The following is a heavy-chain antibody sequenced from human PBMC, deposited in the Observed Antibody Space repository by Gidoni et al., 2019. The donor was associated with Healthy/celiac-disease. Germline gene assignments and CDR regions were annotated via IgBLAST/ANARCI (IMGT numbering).Heavy chain of an antibody. V-gene: IGHV1-58*01. CDR3: AAVISMVRGSGEAFDI. CDR1: GFPFTSSA. J-gene: IGHJ3*02. Sequence: QMQLVQSGPEVKKPGTSVKVSCKASGFPFTSSAVQWVRQARGQRLEWIGWIVVGSGNTNYEQKFQERVTITRDMSTSTAYMELSSLRSEDTAVYYCAAVISMVRGSGEAFDIWGQGTMVTVSS. D-gene: IGHD3-10*01. CDR2: IVVGSGNT.